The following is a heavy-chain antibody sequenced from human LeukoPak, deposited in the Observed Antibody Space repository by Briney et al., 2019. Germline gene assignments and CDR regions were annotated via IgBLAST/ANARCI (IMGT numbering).Heavy chain of an antibody. Sequence: GGSLRLSCAAPGFTFDDYGMSWVRQAPGKGLEWVSGINWNGGSTGYADSVKGRFTISRDNAKNSLYLQMNSLRAEDTALYYCARVNYGSGSYTYYFDYWGQGTLVTVSS. D-gene: IGHD3-10*01. CDR3: ARVNYGSGSYTYYFDY. J-gene: IGHJ4*02. CDR1: GFTFDDYG. CDR2: INWNGGST. V-gene: IGHV3-20*04.